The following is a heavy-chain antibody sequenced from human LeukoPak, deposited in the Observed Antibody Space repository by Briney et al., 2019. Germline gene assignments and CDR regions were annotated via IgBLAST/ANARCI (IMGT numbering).Heavy chain of an antibody. CDR3: ARDPRYYYDSSGYFNDAFDI. J-gene: IGHJ3*02. CDR2: ISSSGSTI. D-gene: IGHD3-22*01. Sequence: GGSLRLSCAASGFTFSDYYMSWIRQAPGKGLEWVSYISSSGSTIYYADSVKGRFTISRDNARNSLYLQMNSLRAEDTAVYYCARDPRYYYDSSGYFNDAFDIWGQGTMVTVS. V-gene: IGHV3-11*01. CDR1: GFTFSDYY.